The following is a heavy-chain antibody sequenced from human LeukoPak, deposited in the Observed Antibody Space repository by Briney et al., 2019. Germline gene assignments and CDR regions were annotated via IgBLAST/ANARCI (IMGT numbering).Heavy chain of an antibody. J-gene: IGHJ4*02. CDR2: ISSSGSTI. D-gene: IGHD6-19*01. Sequence: PGGSLRLSCAASGFTFSSYEMNWVRQAPGKGLEWVSYISSSGSTIYYADSVKGRFTISRDNAKNSLYLQMNSLRAEDTAVYYCARGTAAGKYSSGWADYWGQGTLVTVSS. CDR3: ARGTAAGKYSSGWADY. CDR1: GFTFSSYE. V-gene: IGHV3-48*03.